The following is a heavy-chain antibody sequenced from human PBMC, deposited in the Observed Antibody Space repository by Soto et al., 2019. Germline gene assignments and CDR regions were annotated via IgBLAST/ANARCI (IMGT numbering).Heavy chain of an antibody. CDR2: IYHSGST. CDR1: GASITSTNW. J-gene: IGHJ4*02. CDR3: ARDTPCRGSGCKPLDY. D-gene: IGHD6-19*01. V-gene: IGHV4-4*02. Sequence: PSETLSLTCAFSGASITSTNWWSQVCHPPGKGLEWIGEIYHSGSTNYNPSLKSRVTISVDKSKNQFSLKLSSVTAADTAVYYCARDTPCRGSGCKPLDYWGQGTLVTVS.